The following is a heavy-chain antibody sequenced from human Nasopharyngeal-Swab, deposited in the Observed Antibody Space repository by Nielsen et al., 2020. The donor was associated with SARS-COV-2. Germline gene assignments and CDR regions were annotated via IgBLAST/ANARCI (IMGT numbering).Heavy chain of an antibody. V-gene: IGHV4-30-4*01. J-gene: IGHJ4*02. D-gene: IGHD2-2*01. CDR3: ARDDVYCSSTSCYRAPLNY. CDR2: IYYSGST. Sequence: WIRQPPGKGLEWIGYIYYSGSTYYNPSLKSRVTISVDTSKNQFPLKLSSVTAADTAVYYCARDDVYCSSTSCYRAPLNYRGQGTLVTVSS.